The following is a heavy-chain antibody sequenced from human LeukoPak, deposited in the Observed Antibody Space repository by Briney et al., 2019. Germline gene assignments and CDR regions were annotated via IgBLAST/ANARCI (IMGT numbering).Heavy chain of an antibody. CDR2: INPNSGGT. D-gene: IGHD1-1*01. Sequence: ASVKVSCKASGYTFTGYYMHWVRQAPGQGLEWMGWINPNSGGTNYAQKFQGRVTMTRDTSTSTAYMEVSRLRSDDTAVYYCARGSSGRNDYYYYYMDVWGKGTTVTVSS. CDR3: ARGSSGRNDYYYYYMDV. J-gene: IGHJ6*03. CDR1: GYTFTGYY. V-gene: IGHV1-2*02.